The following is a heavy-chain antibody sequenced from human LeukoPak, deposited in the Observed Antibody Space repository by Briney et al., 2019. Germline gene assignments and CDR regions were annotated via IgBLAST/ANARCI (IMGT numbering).Heavy chain of an antibody. CDR2: INPNSGGT. D-gene: IGHD3-10*01. CDR3: ASHYYYGSGSYFDY. Sequence: ASVKVSCKASGYTFTGYYTHWVRQAPGQGLEWMGWINPNSGGTNYAQKFQGRVTMTRDTSISTAYMELSRLRSDDTAVYYCASHYYYGSGSYFDYWGQETLVTVSS. V-gene: IGHV1-2*02. J-gene: IGHJ4*02. CDR1: GYTFTGYY.